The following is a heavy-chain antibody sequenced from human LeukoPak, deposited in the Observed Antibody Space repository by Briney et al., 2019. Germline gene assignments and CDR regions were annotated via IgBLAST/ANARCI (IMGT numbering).Heavy chain of an antibody. V-gene: IGHV3-30*02. CDR3: TREWGAAAEY. D-gene: IGHD6-13*01. Sequence: PGGSLRLSCAASGFTFSSYGMHWVRQAPGKGLEWVAFIRYDGSNKYYADSVKGRFTISRDNSKNTLYLQMNSLRAEDTAVYYCTREWGAAAEYWGQGTLVTVSS. CDR2: IRYDGSNK. J-gene: IGHJ4*02. CDR1: GFTFSSYG.